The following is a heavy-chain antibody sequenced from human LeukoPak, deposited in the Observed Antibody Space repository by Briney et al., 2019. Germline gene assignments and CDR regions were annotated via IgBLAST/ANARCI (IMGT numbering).Heavy chain of an antibody. CDR2: ISYDGSNK. J-gene: IGHJ4*02. Sequence: GGSLRLSRAASGFTFSSYGMPWVRQAPGKGLEWVAVISYDGSNKYYADSVKGRFTISRDNSKNTLYLQMSSLRAEDTAVYYCANNYYDSSGYYYDYWGRGTLVTVSS. CDR3: ANNYYDSSGYYYDY. CDR1: GFTFSSYG. V-gene: IGHV3-30*18. D-gene: IGHD3-22*01.